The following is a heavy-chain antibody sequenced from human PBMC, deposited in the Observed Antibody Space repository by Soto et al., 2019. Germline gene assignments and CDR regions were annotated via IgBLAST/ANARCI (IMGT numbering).Heavy chain of an antibody. CDR2: IYYSGST. CDR3: ARRRVGGAYYYSYMDV. J-gene: IGHJ6*03. V-gene: IGHV4-59*08. Sequence: WLSLRGTGSVDDGTIIGYGGSWISKQQKKGLEWIGDIYYSGSTNYNPSLKSRVTISVDTSKNQFSLKLSSVTAADTAVYYCARRRVGGAYYYSYMDVWGKGTTVTVSS. D-gene: IGHD3-16*01. CDR1: DGTIIGYG.